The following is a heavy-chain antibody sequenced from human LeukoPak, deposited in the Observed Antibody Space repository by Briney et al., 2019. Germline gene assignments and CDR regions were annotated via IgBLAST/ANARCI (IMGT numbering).Heavy chain of an antibody. D-gene: IGHD5-12*01. CDR1: GGSFSGYY. V-gene: IGHV4-34*01. CDR3: ARGGSGYDSFYYYGMDV. Sequence: SGTLSLTCAVYGGSFSGYYWSWIRQPPGKGLEWIGEINHSGSTNYNPSLKSRVTISVDTSKNQFSLKLSSVTAADTAVYYCARGGSGYDSFYYYGMDVWGQGTTVTVSS. J-gene: IGHJ6*02. CDR2: INHSGST.